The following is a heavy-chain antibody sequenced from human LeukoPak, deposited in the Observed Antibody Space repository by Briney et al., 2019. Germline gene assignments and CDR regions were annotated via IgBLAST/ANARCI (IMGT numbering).Heavy chain of an antibody. CDR3: ARAAYSGYDGVNWFDP. D-gene: IGHD5-12*01. J-gene: IGHJ5*02. CDR1: GGSISSYY. CDR2: IYTSGST. V-gene: IGHV4-4*07. Sequence: SETLSLTCTVSGGSISSYYWSWIRQPAGKGLEWIGRIYTSGSTNYNPSLKSRVTMSVDTSKNQFSLKLSSVTAADTAVYHCARAAYSGYDGVNWFDPWGQGTLVTVSS.